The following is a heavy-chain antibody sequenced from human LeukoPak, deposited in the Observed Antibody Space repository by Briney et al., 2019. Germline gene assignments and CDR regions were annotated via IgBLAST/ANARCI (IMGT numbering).Heavy chain of an antibody. J-gene: IGHJ4*02. V-gene: IGHV3-30*04. CDR2: ISYDGSNK. CDR3: ATPLGDGYQVFNYFDY. Sequence: PGRSLRLSCAASGFTFSSYAMHWVRQAPGTGLEWVAVISYDGSNKYYADSVKGRFTISRDNSRNTLYLQMNSLRAEDTALYYCATPLGDGYQVFNYFDYWGQGTLVTVSS. D-gene: IGHD5-18*01. CDR1: GFTFSSYA.